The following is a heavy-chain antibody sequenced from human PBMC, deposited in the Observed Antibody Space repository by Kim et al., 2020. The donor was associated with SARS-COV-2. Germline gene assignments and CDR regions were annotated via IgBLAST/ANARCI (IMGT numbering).Heavy chain of an antibody. D-gene: IGHD6-13*01. V-gene: IGHV4-39*01. Sequence: SETLSLTCTVSGGSISSSSYYWGWIRQPPGKGLEWIGSIYYSGSTYYNPSLKSRVTISVDTSKNQFSLKLSSVTAADTAVYYCASISSSWHGSDYWGQG. CDR2: IYYSGST. J-gene: IGHJ4*02. CDR1: GGSISSSSYY. CDR3: ASISSSWHGSDY.